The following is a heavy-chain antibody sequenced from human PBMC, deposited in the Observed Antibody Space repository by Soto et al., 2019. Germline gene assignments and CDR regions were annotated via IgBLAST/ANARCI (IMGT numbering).Heavy chain of an antibody. V-gene: IGHV3-33*01. CDR3: ARVGCSSTSCYVGYYYYYYGMDV. J-gene: IGHJ6*02. D-gene: IGHD2-2*01. CDR2: IWYDGSNK. Sequence: GGSLRLSCAASGFTFSSYGMHWVRQAPGKGLEWVAVIWYDGSNKYYADSVKGRFTISRDNSKNTLYLEMNSLRAEDTAVYYCARVGCSSTSCYVGYYYYYYGMDVWGQGTTVTVSS. CDR1: GFTFSSYG.